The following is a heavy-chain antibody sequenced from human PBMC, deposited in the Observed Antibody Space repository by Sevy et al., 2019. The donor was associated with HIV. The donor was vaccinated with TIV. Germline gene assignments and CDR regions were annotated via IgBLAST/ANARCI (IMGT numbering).Heavy chain of an antibody. CDR2: INHSGST. Sequence: SETLSLTCAVYGGSFSGYYWSWIRQPPGKGLEWIGEINHSGSTNYNPSLKSRVTISVDTSKNQFALKLSSVTAADTAVYYCAGGAYDFWSGSFIADAFDIWGQGTMVTVSS. J-gene: IGHJ3*02. D-gene: IGHD3-3*01. V-gene: IGHV4-34*01. CDR3: AGGAYDFWSGSFIADAFDI. CDR1: GGSFSGYY.